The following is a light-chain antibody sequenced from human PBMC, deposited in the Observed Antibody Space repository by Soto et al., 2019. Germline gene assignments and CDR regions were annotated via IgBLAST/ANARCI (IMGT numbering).Light chain of an antibody. Sequence: DLQMTQSPSSLSASVGDRVTITCRASQSISSYLNWYQQKPGKAPKPLIYAASSLQSGVPSRFSGSGSGTDFTLTISSLQPEDFATYYCQQSYRPPRTFGPGTKVDLK. J-gene: IGKJ3*01. CDR3: QQSYRPPRT. CDR2: AAS. V-gene: IGKV1-39*01. CDR1: QSISSY.